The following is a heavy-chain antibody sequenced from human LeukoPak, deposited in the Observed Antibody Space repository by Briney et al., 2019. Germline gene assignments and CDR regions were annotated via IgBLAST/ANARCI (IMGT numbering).Heavy chain of an antibody. D-gene: IGHD3-3*01. CDR3: AKDNGGITIFGVVTPSAEYFQH. J-gene: IGHJ1*01. V-gene: IGHV3-23*01. CDR2: ISDSGGST. Sequence: PGGSLRLSCAASGFTFSNFAMSWVRQGPGKGLEWVSLISDSGGSTNYADSVRGRFIISRDNSRDTLYLQMHSLRTEDTAVYYCAKDNGGITIFGVVTPSAEYFQHWGQGTLVTVSS. CDR1: GFTFSNFA.